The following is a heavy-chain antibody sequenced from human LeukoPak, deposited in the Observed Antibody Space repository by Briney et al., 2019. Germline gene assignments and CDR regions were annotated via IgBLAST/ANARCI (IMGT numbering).Heavy chain of an antibody. D-gene: IGHD3-10*01. J-gene: IGHJ5*02. CDR3: ARDKEDYSGSGSYYSLS. CDR2: IYTSGNT. CDR1: GGSFSNNY. V-gene: IGHV4-4*07. Sequence: PSETLPLTCTVSGGSFSNNYWSWIRQPAGKGLEWIGRIYTSGNTNYNPSLKSRVTMSVDTSKNQFSLKLTSVTAADTAVYYCARDKEDYSGSGSYYSLSWGQGTLVTVSS.